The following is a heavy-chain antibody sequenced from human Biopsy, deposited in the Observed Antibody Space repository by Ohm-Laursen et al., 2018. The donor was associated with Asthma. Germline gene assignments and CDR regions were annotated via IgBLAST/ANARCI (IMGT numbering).Heavy chain of an antibody. V-gene: IGHV1-3*04. CDR3: AGTYYDFLTGQVKDVFGV. Sequence: ASVKVSCKIHGYNFRSFDIHWVRQAGGQRIEWMGWVNTGNGDTKYSQKFQGRVTITRDTSASTAYMELRSLRSEDTATYYCAGTYYDFLTGQVKDVFGVWGQGTMVTVSS. CDR1: GYNFRSFD. J-gene: IGHJ3*01. D-gene: IGHD3-9*01. CDR2: VNTGNGDT.